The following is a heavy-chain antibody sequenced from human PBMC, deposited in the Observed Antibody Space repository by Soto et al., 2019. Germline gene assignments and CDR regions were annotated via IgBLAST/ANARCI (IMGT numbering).Heavy chain of an antibody. Sequence: PGESLKISCQCSGYTFSNFWIGWVRQLPGKGLEWMGIIYPGDHETRYSPSFHGKVTLSVDKSINTAFLHWSSLEASDSAFYFCARSPRSSPYLDYWGQGALVTVSS. CDR2: IYPGDHET. D-gene: IGHD6-13*01. CDR1: GYTFSNFW. CDR3: ARSPRSSPYLDY. V-gene: IGHV5-51*01. J-gene: IGHJ4*02.